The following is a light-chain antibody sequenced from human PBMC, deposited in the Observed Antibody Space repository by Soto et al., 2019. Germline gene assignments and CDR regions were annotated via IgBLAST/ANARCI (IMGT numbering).Light chain of an antibody. CDR2: GAS. CDR1: QSVSSN. V-gene: IGKV3-15*01. J-gene: IGKJ1*01. CDR3: QQYNSWPRT. Sequence: EIVMTQSPATLSVSPGERATLSCRASQSVSSNLAWYQQKPGQAPRLLIYGASTRASVIPARFSGSGSGTEFTLTLSRLQSEDFAVYYCQQYNSWPRTFGQGTKVDIK.